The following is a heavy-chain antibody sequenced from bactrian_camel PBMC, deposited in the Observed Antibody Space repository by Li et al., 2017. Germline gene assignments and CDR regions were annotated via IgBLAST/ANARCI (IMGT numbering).Heavy chain of an antibody. CDR2: INRVGGDT. CDR3: AAAQNRGFRY. CDR1: GFAFGSYW. V-gene: IGHV3S25*01. J-gene: IGHJ6*01. Sequence: QLVESGGGLVQPGGSLRLSCAASGFAFGSYWMYWVRQAPGKGLEWVSSINRVGGDTYYADSVKGRCTISKYNAKNTVYLAMNFLKPEDTAVYYCAAAQNRGFRYWGQGTQVTVS.